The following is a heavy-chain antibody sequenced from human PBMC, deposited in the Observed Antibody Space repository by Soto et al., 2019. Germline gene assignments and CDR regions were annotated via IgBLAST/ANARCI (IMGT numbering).Heavy chain of an antibody. CDR1: GFKFSSYA. V-gene: IGHV3-23*01. Sequence: LRLSCAASGFKFSSYAMSWVRQAPGKGLEWVAVISGSGRSTFYADSVKGRFTISRDDSKNTLFLQMNTLRAEDTAIYYCAKSHFPIAASRQPHFDHWGQGALVTVSS. J-gene: IGHJ4*02. CDR3: AKSHFPIAASRQPHFDH. D-gene: IGHD6-13*01. CDR2: ISGSGRST.